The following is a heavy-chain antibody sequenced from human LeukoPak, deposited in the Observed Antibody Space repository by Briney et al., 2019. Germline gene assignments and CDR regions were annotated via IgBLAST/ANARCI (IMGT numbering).Heavy chain of an antibody. J-gene: IGHJ3*02. V-gene: IGHV3-74*03. CDR3: VRHNAARAFDI. CDR2: VSDDGSTT. Sequence: GGSLRLSCAASGFTFSSFWMHWVRQAPGKGLVWVSRVSDDGSTTTYADSVKGRFTISRDNAKKTLYLQLNSLRPDDTAVYYCVRHNAARAFDIWGQGTMVIVSS. D-gene: IGHD1-1*01. CDR1: GFTFSSFW.